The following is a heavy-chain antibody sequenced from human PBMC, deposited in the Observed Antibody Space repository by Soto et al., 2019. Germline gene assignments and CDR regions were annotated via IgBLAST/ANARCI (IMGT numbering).Heavy chain of an antibody. CDR1: GFTFDDYS. Sequence: EVQLVESGGVVVQPGGSLRLSCAASGFTFDDYSMHWVRQAPGKGLEWVSLISWDGGDTYYADSVKGRFTISRDNSKNSLYLQMNSLRSEDTALYYCAKDPCGYYLSDHYYGMDVWGQGTTVTVS. CDR3: AKDPCGYYLSDHYYGMDV. V-gene: IGHV3-43*01. D-gene: IGHD3-3*01. J-gene: IGHJ6*02. CDR2: ISWDGGDT.